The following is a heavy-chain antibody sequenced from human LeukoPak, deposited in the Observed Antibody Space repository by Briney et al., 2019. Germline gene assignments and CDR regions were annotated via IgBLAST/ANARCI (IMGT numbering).Heavy chain of an antibody. V-gene: IGHV3-23*01. D-gene: IGHD3-10*01. CDR3: AKLAKYFYGSETYYFFEH. Sequence: GGTLRLSCAASGFTFSSYGMSWVRQAPGKGLEWVSAISGSGGSTYYADSVKGRFTISRDNSKNSLYLQMNSLRVEDTAVYYCAKLAKYFYGSETYYFFEHWGQGTPVTASS. CDR1: GFTFSSYG. CDR2: ISGSGGST. J-gene: IGHJ4*02.